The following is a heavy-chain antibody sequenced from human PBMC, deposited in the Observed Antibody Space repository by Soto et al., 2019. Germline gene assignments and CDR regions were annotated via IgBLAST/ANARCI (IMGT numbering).Heavy chain of an antibody. J-gene: IGHJ6*02. Sequence: SETLYLTSTVSGDSIKGSSYSPWIRQPPGKVLERIDSLHSTGNTYYNPSLNSLFTLSVDTSKNQFSLNLISVTSADTAVYYCRRSSRYSTDVWGQGTTVS. CDR3: RRSSRYSTDV. D-gene: IGHD6-13*01. V-gene: IGHV4-39*01. CDR1: GDSIKGSSY. CDR2: LHSTGNT.